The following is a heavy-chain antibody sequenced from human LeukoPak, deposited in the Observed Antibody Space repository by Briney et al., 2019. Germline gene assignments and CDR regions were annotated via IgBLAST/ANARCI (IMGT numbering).Heavy chain of an antibody. CDR1: GGSISSGGYY. Sequence: SETLSLTCTVSGGSISSGGYYWSWIRQHPGKGLEWIGYIYYSGSTYYNPSLKSRVTISVDTSKNQFSLKLSSVTAADTALYYCARDYGGNGGMDVWGKGTTVTVSS. CDR2: IYYSGST. CDR3: ARDYGGNGGMDV. J-gene: IGHJ6*03. V-gene: IGHV4-31*03. D-gene: IGHD4-23*01.